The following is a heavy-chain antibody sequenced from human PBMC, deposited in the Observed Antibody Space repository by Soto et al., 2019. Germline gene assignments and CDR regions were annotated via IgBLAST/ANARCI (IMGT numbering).Heavy chain of an antibody. Sequence: SXTLSLTCTVSGASMSSYYWSWIRQPPDNGLEWIGYIYYSASTNYNPSLKSRVTISVDTSKNQFSLKLSSVTAADTAVYYCARLDSGYDFSYYYGLDVWGQGTTVTVSS. J-gene: IGHJ6*02. CDR2: IYYSAST. D-gene: IGHD5-12*01. CDR1: GASMSSYY. V-gene: IGHV4-59*08. CDR3: ARLDSGYDFSYYYGLDV.